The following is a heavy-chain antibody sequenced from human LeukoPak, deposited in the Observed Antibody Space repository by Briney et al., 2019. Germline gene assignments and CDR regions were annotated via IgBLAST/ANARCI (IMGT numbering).Heavy chain of an antibody. CDR1: GFTFDDYA. V-gene: IGHV3-9*01. Sequence: GGSLRLSCAASGFTFDDYAMHWVRQAPGKGLEWVSGISWNSGSIGYADSVKGRFTISRDNAKNSLYLQMNSLRAEDTAVYYCARSFYYYDSDYWGQGTLVTVSS. CDR2: ISWNSGSI. D-gene: IGHD3-22*01. J-gene: IGHJ4*02. CDR3: ARSFYYYDSDY.